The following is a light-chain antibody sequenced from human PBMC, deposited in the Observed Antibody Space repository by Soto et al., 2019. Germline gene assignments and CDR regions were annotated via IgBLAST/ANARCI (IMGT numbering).Light chain of an antibody. CDR2: GAS. J-gene: IGKJ5*01. V-gene: IGKV3D-20*02. CDR3: QQRSSWPPT. CDR1: QSVSSSY. Sequence: EIVLTQSPGTLSLSPGERATLSCMASQSVSSSYLAWYQQKPGQAPRLLIYGASSRATGIPDRFSGSGSGTDFTLTINRLEPEDFAVYYCQQRSSWPPTFGQGTRLEIK.